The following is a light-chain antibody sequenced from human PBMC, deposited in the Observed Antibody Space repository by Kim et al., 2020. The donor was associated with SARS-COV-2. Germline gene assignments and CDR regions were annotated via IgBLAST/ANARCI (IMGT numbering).Light chain of an antibody. CDR1: QRVRRG. V-gene: IGKV1-5*01. CDR2: DAS. J-gene: IGKJ1*01. Sequence: DIQMTQSPSTLSASVGDRVTITCRASQRVRRGLAWYQQKPGKAPKVLIFDASTLESGVPSRFSGSGFGTEFTLTISSLQPDDFATFHCQQYNNYPWTFGQGTRVDNK. CDR3: QQYNNYPWT.